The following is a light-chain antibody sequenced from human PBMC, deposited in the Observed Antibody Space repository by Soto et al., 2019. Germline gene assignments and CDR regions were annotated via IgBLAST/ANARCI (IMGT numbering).Light chain of an antibody. J-gene: IGLJ2*01. V-gene: IGLV1-47*02. CDR3: AAWDDSLSGPV. CDR1: SSNIGSNS. Sequence: QSVLTQPPSASGTPGQRVTISCSGSSSNIGSNSVYWYQQLPGTAPKLLIYNNNQRPSGVPDRFSGSKSGTSASLAISGLRSEDEADYYCAAWDDSLSGPVFGGGTKVTVL. CDR2: NNN.